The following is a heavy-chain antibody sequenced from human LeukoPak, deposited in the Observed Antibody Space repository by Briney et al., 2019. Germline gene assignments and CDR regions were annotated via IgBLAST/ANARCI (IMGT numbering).Heavy chain of an antibody. V-gene: IGHV3-48*01. J-gene: IGHJ4*02. D-gene: IGHD4-17*01. Sequence: PGGSLRLSCAASGFTFSTYAMTWVRQAPGKGLEWISHISRSSNTIYYADSVKGRFTTSRDNAKNSLYLELNSLRAEDTAVYFCARRKIDYGDFDYWGQGTLVTVSS. CDR3: ARRKIDYGDFDY. CDR1: GFTFSTYA. CDR2: ISRSSNTI.